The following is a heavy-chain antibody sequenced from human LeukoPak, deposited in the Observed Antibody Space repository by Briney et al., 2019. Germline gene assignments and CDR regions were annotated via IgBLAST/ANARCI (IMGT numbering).Heavy chain of an antibody. CDR1: GFTVSSNY. D-gene: IGHD3-22*01. J-gene: IGHJ4*02. V-gene: IGHV3-53*01. Sequence: GGSLRLSCAASGFTVSSNYMSWVRQAPGKGLEWVSVIYSGGSTYYADSVKGRFTISRDNSKNTLYLQMNSLRAEDTAVYYCASYSYYYDSSGYFDYWGQGTLVTVSS. CDR3: ASYSYYYDSSGYFDY. CDR2: IYSGGST.